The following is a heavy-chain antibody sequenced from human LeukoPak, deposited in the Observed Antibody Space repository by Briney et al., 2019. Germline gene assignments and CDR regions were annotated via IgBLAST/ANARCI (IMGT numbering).Heavy chain of an antibody. Sequence: GGSLRLSCAASGFTFSDYYMSWIRQAPGKGLEWVSYISSSGSTIYYAVSVKGRFTISRDNAKNSLYLQMNSLRAEDTAVYYCARGAMVATIFTGFDPWGQGTLVTVSS. V-gene: IGHV3-11*01. J-gene: IGHJ5*02. CDR1: GFTFSDYY. CDR3: ARGAMVATIFTGFDP. D-gene: IGHD5-24*01. CDR2: ISSSGSTI.